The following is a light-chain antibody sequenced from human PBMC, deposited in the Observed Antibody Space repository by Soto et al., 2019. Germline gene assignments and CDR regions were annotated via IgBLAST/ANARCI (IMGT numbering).Light chain of an antibody. V-gene: IGKV1-5*03. CDR3: QQYNNYPWT. CDR2: KAS. Sequence: DIQMTQSPSTLSASVGDRVTITCRASQIISSWLAWYQQKPGKAPNLLIYKASSLESGVPSRFSGSGSGTEFTLTISSLQPDDFATYYCQQYNNYPWTFGQGTKVEIK. J-gene: IGKJ1*01. CDR1: QIISSW.